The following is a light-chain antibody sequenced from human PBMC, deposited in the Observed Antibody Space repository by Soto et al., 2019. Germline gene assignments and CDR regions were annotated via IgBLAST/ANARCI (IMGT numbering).Light chain of an antibody. CDR2: AAS. Sequence: IVLRQTPATVSVPPLEIATLSFKPIQNISVSLAWSRQKPGQAPRLLIYAASTRATGIPARFSGSGSGTDFTLTISSLEPEDFAVYFCQQRNYWPPGITFGQGTRLEIK. V-gene: IGKV3-11*01. CDR1: QNISVS. CDR3: QQRNYWPPGIT. J-gene: IGKJ5*01.